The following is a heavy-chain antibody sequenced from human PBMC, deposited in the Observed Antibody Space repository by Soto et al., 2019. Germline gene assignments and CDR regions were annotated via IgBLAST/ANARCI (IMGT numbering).Heavy chain of an antibody. CDR2: IDPSDSYT. V-gene: IGHV5-10-1*01. D-gene: IGHD3-22*01. J-gene: IGHJ6*02. Sequence: PGESLKISCKGSGYSFTSYWISWVRQMPGKGLEWMGRIDPSDSYTNYSPSFQGHVTISADKSISTAYLQWSSLKASDTAMYYCARHPNYYDSSGYYVGFYYYYGMDVWGQGTTVTVSS. CDR3: ARHPNYYDSSGYYVGFYYYYGMDV. CDR1: GYSFTSYW.